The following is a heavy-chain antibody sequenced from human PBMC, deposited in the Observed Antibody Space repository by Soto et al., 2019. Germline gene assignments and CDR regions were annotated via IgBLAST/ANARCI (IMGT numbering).Heavy chain of an antibody. CDR3: ARAGGLLLDY. CDR1: GFTFSSYA. CDR2: ISYDGSNK. Sequence: QVQLVESGGGVVQPGRSLRLSCAASGFTFSSYAMHWVRQAPGKGLEWVAVISYDGSNKYYADSVKGRFTISRDNSKNTLYLQMNSLRAEDTAVYYGARAGGLLLDYWGQGTLVTVSS. J-gene: IGHJ4*02. D-gene: IGHD2-15*01. V-gene: IGHV3-30-3*01.